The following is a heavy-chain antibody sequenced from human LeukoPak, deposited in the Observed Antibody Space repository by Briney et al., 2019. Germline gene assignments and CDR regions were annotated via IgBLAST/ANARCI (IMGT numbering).Heavy chain of an antibody. V-gene: IGHV3-15*01. CDR3: TTDWLELLPDDDAGTKTPGAFDI. CDR2: IKSKTDGGTT. CDR1: GFAFSSYS. Sequence: GGSLRLSCAASGFAFSSYSMNWVRQAPGKGLEWVGRIKSKTDGGTTDYAARVKGRFTISRDDSKNTLYLQMNSLKTEDTAVYYCTTDWLELLPDDDAGTKTPGAFDIWGQGTMVTVSS. J-gene: IGHJ3*02. D-gene: IGHD1-7*01.